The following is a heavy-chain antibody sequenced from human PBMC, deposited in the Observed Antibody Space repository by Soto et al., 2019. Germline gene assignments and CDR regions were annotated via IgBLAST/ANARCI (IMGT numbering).Heavy chain of an antibody. CDR3: ALPGGYSYGSLDY. D-gene: IGHD5-18*01. J-gene: IGHJ4*02. Sequence: EVQLVESGGGLVQPGGSLRLSCAASGFTFSSYWMHWVRQAPGKGLVWVSRINSDGSSTSYADSVKGRFTISRDNSKNTLYLQMNSLRAEDTAVYYCALPGGYSYGSLDYWGQGTLVTVSS. CDR2: INSDGSST. V-gene: IGHV3-74*01. CDR1: GFTFSSYW.